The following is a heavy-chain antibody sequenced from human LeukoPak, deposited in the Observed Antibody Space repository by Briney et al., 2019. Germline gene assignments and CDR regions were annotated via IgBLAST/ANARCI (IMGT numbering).Heavy chain of an antibody. D-gene: IGHD2-8*01. CDR3: AKDSTPVLMPIGGYYYYGMDV. V-gene: IGHV4-59*01. J-gene: IGHJ6*02. CDR2: IYYSGST. CDR1: GGSISSYY. Sequence: SETLSLTCTVSGGSISSYYWSWIRQPPGKGLEWIGYIYYSGSTNYNPSLKSRVTISVDTSKNQLSLKLSSVTAADTAVYYCAKDSTPVLMPIGGYYYYGMDVWDQGTTVTVSS.